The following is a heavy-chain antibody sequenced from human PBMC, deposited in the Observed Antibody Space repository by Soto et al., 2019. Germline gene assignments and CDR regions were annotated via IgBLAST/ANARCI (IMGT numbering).Heavy chain of an antibody. D-gene: IGHD2-21*01. CDR3: ARGGPYCSGDCYQITHYYYYYMDV. Sequence: ASVKVSCKASGYTFTGYYMHWVRQAPGQGLEWMGWINPNSGGTNYAQKFQGWVTMTRDTSISTAYMELSRLRSDDTAVYYCARGGPYCSGDCYQITHYYYYYMDVWGKGTTVTVSS. V-gene: IGHV1-2*04. CDR1: GYTFTGYY. CDR2: INPNSGGT. J-gene: IGHJ6*03.